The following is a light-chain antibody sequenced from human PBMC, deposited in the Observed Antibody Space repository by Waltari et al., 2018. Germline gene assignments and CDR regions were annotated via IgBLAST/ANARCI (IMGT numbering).Light chain of an antibody. V-gene: IGKV1-5*03. CDR1: QSISNW. CDR2: KAS. CDR3: QQYNSYSLLT. J-gene: IGKJ4*01. Sequence: DIQMTQSPSTLSASVGDRFTITCRASQSISNWLAWYQQKPRKAPKPLIYKASTLESGVPSRFSGSGSGTEFTLTISSLQPDDFATYYCQQYNSYSLLTFGGGTKVEIK.